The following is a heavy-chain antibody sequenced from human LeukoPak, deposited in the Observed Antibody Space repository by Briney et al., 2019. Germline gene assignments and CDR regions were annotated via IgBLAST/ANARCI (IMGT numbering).Heavy chain of an antibody. J-gene: IGHJ5*02. CDR1: GYTFTGYY. V-gene: IGHV1-2*04. Sequence: ASVKVSCKASGYTFTGYYMHWVRQAPGQGLEWMGWINPNSGGTNYAQKFQGWVTMTRDTSTSTAYMELRSLRSDDTAVYYCARVGSGPYYWFDPWGQGTLVTVSS. D-gene: IGHD3-10*01. CDR3: ARVGSGPYYWFDP. CDR2: INPNSGGT.